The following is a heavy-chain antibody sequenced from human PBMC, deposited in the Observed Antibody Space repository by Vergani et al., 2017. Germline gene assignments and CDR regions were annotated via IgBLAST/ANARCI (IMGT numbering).Heavy chain of an antibody. D-gene: IGHD3/OR15-3a*01. CDR1: GGSISSSSYY. J-gene: IGHJ5*02. Sequence: QLQLQESGPGLVKPSETLSLTCTVSGGSISSSSYYWGWIRQPPGKGLEWIGSIYYSGSTYYNPSLKSRVTISVDTSKNQFSLKLSSVTAADTAVYYCARGETRTDWFDPWGQGTLVTVSS. V-gene: IGHV4-39*01. CDR2: IYYSGST. CDR3: ARGETRTDWFDP.